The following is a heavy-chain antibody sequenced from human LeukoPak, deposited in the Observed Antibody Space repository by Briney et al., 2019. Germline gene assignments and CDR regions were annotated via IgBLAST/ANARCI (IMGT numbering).Heavy chain of an antibody. V-gene: IGHV3-21*01. CDR3: ARDVTYCGGDCYPQYYYGMDV. CDR2: ISSSSSYI. J-gene: IGHJ6*02. CDR1: GFTFSSYS. D-gene: IGHD2-21*02. Sequence: PGGSLRLSCAASGFTFSSYSMNWVRQAPGKGLEWVSSISSSSSYIYYADSVKGRFTISRDNAKNSLYLQMNSLRAEDTAVYYCARDVTYCGGDCYPQYYYGMDVWGQGTTVTVSS.